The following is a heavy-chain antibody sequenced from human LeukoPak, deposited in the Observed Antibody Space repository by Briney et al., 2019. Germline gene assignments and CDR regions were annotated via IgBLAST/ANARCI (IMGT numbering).Heavy chain of an antibody. CDR1: GGSISSYY. J-gene: IGHJ4*02. CDR2: IYYSGST. Sequence: SETLSLTCTVSGGSISSYYWSWIRQPPGKGLEWIGYIYYSGSTNYNPSLKSRVTISVDTSKSQFSLKLSSVTAADTAVYYCARDVGASNFDSWGQGVQVTVSS. CDR3: ARDVGASNFDS. V-gene: IGHV4-59*01. D-gene: IGHD1-26*01.